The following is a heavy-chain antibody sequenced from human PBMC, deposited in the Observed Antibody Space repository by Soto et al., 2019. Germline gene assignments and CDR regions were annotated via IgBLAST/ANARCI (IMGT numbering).Heavy chain of an antibody. J-gene: IGHJ4*01. CDR2: IYYTGST. CDR3: ARRAGAVPGRIDF. D-gene: IGHD6-19*01. Sequence: HVQLQESGPGLVKPSETLSLICTVSGDSISSYYWSWIRQPPGKGLEWIGFIYYTGSTNYNPSLKSRVTIPVDTSKNQLSLKLSSVTAADTAVYYCARRAGAVPGRIDFWGQGSLVTVSS. CDR1: GDSISSYY. V-gene: IGHV4-59*08.